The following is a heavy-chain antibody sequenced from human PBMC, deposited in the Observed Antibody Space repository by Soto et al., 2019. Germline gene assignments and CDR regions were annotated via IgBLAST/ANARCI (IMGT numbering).Heavy chain of an antibody. V-gene: IGHV5-51*01. CDR3: ASGYDYGYYYYGMDV. D-gene: IGHD5-12*01. J-gene: IGHJ6*02. CDR1: GYSFTSYW. Sequence: LKISCKGSGYSFTSYWIGWVRQMPGKGLEWMGIIYPGDSDTRYSPSFQGQVTISADKSISTAYLQWSSLKASDTAMYYCASGYDYGYYYYGMDVWGQGTTVTVSS. CDR2: IYPGDSDT.